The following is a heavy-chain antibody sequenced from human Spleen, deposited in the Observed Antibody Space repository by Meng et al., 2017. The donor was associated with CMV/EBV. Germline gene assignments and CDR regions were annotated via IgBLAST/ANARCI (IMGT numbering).Heavy chain of an antibody. CDR3: ARDPLLSSTSCSYHDAFDI. D-gene: IGHD2-2*01. Sequence: GESLKISCTASGFTFSVYSIHWVRQAPGKGLEWVSSISSSSSFIYYADSVKGRFIISRDNAENSLYLQVNGLRAEDTAIYYCARDPLLSSTSCSYHDAFDIWGQGTMVTVSS. CDR1: GFTFSVYS. CDR2: ISSSSSFI. J-gene: IGHJ3*02. V-gene: IGHV3-21*01.